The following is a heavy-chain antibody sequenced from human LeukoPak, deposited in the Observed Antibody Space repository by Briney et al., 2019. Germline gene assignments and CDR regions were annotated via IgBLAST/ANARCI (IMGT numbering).Heavy chain of an antibody. Sequence: PGGSLRLSCAASGFTFSNSAMSWVRQAPAKGREWVSTLSGSGITTYYADSVKGRFTISRDNSKNTLYQQMNRMRAEDTAVYYCAKGIYSSGWSYFDYWGYGTLVTVSS. J-gene: IGHJ4*01. CDR3: AKGIYSSGWSYFDY. CDR2: LSGSGITT. D-gene: IGHD6-19*01. CDR1: GFTFSNSA. V-gene: IGHV3-23*01.